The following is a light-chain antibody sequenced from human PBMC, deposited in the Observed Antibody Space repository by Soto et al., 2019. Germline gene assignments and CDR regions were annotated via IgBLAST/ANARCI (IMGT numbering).Light chain of an antibody. CDR2: GAS. J-gene: IGKJ4*01. CDR3: QQYNNWPGT. Sequence: EILLTQSPATLPVSPGERATLSCRTTQSVDSRLAWYQHKPGQAPRLLIYGASNRATGIPARFSGSGSGTEFTLTIDSLQSEDFAIYFCQQYNNWPGTFGGGTKVDIK. CDR1: QSVDSR. V-gene: IGKV3-15*01.